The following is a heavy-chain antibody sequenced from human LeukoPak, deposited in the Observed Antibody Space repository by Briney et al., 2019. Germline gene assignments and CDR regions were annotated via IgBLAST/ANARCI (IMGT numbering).Heavy chain of an antibody. J-gene: IGHJ6*02. CDR1: GFTFSSYG. V-gene: IGHV3-30*19. CDR3: ARDPLLRYFDWLPTDYYYYGMDV. Sequence: GRSLRLSCAASGFTFSSYGMHWVRQAPGKGLEWVAVIWYDGSNKYYADSVKGRFTISRDNSKNTLYLQMNSLRAEDTAVYYCARDPLLRYFDWLPTDYYYYGMDVWGQGTTVTVSS. CDR2: IWYDGSNK. D-gene: IGHD3-9*01.